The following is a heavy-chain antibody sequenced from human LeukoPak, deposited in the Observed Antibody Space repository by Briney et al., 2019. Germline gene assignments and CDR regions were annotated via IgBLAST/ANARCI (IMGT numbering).Heavy chain of an antibody. V-gene: IGHV1-8*03. CDR3: ARLYCSSTSCSGNFFDY. Sequence: GASVKVSGKASGYTFTSYDINWVRQATGQGLEWMGWMNPNSGNTGYAQKFQGRVTITRNTSISTAYMELSSLRSEDTAVYYCARLYCSSTSCSGNFFDYWGQGTLVTVSS. J-gene: IGHJ4*02. CDR1: GYTFTSYD. D-gene: IGHD2-2*01. CDR2: MNPNSGNT.